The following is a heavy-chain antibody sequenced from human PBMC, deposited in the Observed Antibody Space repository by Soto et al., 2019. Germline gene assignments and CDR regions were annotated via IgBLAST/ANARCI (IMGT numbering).Heavy chain of an antibody. D-gene: IGHD3-9*01. Sequence: QLQLQESGPGLVKPSETLSLTCSVSGDSINSDKYYWGWIRQPPGKGLEWIGSIYYRGNTYYNPSLKTRVTISLDKSKSQFSLKLSSVTAADSAVDFCARLEGLATISYYFDYWGQGTRVTVSS. V-gene: IGHV4-39*01. CDR2: IYYRGNT. CDR1: GDSINSDKYY. CDR3: ARLEGLATISYYFDY. J-gene: IGHJ4*02.